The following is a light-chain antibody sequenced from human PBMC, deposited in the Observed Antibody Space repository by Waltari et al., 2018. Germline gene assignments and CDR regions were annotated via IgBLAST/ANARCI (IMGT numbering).Light chain of an antibody. J-gene: IGKJ1*01. CDR3: QQYNSSPPR. Sequence: EIVLTQSPGTLSLSPGERGTLSCRASQSVSNSYLAWYQQKPGQAPRLLIYGASSSATGIPDRFSGSGSGTDFTLTISRLEPEDFAVYYCQQYNSSPPRFGQGTKVEIK. CDR2: GAS. V-gene: IGKV3-20*01. CDR1: QSVSNSY.